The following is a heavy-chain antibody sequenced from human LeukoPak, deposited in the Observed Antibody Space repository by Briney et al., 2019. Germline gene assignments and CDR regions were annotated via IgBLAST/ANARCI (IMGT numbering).Heavy chain of an antibody. CDR2: IYYSGSA. CDR3: PREGTTSWFDY. J-gene: IGHJ5*01. V-gene: IGHV4-59*01. CDR1: GGSIRSYY. Sequence: SETLSLTCTVSGGSIRSYYWSWIRQPPGKGLEWIGYIYYSGSANYNPSLKSRVTISLDTSKNQFSLKLSSVTTADTAVYYCPREGTTSWFDYWGLGTLVTVSS. D-gene: IGHD1-14*01.